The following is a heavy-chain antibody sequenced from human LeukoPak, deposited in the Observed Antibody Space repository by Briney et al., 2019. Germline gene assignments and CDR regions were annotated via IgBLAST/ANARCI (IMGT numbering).Heavy chain of an antibody. Sequence: PSETLSLTCTVSGGSISSSSYYWGWIRQPPGKGLEWIGSIYYSGSTYYNPSLKSRVTISVDTSKNQFFLKLSSVTAADTAVYYCARRSTVTKAFDIWGQGTMVTVSS. V-gene: IGHV4-39*01. D-gene: IGHD4-17*01. CDR3: ARRSTVTKAFDI. J-gene: IGHJ3*02. CDR1: GGSISSSSYY. CDR2: IYYSGST.